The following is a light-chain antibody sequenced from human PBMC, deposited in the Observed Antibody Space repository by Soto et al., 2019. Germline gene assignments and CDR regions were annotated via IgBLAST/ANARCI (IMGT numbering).Light chain of an antibody. CDR1: QSVSSY. Sequence: EIVLTQSPATLSLSPGERATLSCRASQSVSSYLAWYQQKPGQAPRLLIYDASNRATGIPARFSGSGSGTDFTLTISSLQTEDVTTYYCQKYHSPPFSFGPGTQVEIK. CDR3: QKYHSPPFS. CDR2: DAS. J-gene: IGKJ3*01. V-gene: IGKV3-11*01.